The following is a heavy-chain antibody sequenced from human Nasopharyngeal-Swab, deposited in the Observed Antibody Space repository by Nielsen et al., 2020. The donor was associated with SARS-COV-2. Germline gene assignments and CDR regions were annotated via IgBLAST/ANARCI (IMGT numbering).Heavy chain of an antibody. CDR1: GYAFATYA. CDR2: IHTDTGKP. Sequence: ASVKVSCKASGYAFATYAINWVRQAPGQGLEYMGWIHTDTGKPTYDQGLTGRFVFSVDTAGTTAYLEINSLEADDTAVYYCVRDAKDCSSTSCSIYFSHYMDVWGKGTTVTVSS. CDR3: VRDAKDCSSTSCSIYFSHYMDV. D-gene: IGHD2-2*01. V-gene: IGHV7-4-1*02. J-gene: IGHJ6*03.